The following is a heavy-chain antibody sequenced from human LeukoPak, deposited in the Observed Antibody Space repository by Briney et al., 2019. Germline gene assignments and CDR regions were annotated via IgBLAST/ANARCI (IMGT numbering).Heavy chain of an antibody. CDR3: ARVDTAMVTFKAFDI. D-gene: IGHD5-18*01. V-gene: IGHV1-69*06. Sequence: SVKVSCKASGGTFSSYAISWVRQAPGQGFEWMGGIIPIFGTANYAQKFQGRVTITADKSTSTAYMELSSLRSEDTAVYYCARVDTAMVTFKAFDIWGQGTMVTVSS. CDR2: IIPIFGTA. CDR1: GGTFSSYA. J-gene: IGHJ3*02.